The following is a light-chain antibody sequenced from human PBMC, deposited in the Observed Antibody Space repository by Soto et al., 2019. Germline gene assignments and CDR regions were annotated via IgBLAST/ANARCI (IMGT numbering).Light chain of an antibody. V-gene: IGLV4-69*01. Sequence: QSVLTQSPSASASLGASVKLTCTLSSGHSSYAIAWHQQQPEKGPRYLMKLNSDGSHSKGGGIPDRFSGSSSGAERYLTISSLQFEDEADYYCQTWGTGIQVFGTGTKLTVL. CDR2: LNSDGSH. J-gene: IGLJ1*01. CDR1: SGHSSYA. CDR3: QTWGTGIQV.